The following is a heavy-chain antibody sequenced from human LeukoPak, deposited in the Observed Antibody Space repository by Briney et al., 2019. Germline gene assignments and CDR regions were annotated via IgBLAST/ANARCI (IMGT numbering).Heavy chain of an antibody. Sequence: PSETLSLTCTVSGYSISSGYYWGWIRQPPGKGLEWIGSIYHSGSTYYNPSLKSRVTISVDTSKNQFSLKLSSVTAADTAVYHCARERFANARVWEFDYWGQGTLITVSS. D-gene: IGHD2-8*01. J-gene: IGHJ4*02. V-gene: IGHV4-38-2*02. CDR2: IYHSGST. CDR1: GYSISSGYY. CDR3: ARERFANARVWEFDY.